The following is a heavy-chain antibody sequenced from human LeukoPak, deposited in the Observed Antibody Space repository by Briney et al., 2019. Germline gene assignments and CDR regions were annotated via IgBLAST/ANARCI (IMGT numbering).Heavy chain of an antibody. CDR1: GFTFSSYS. Sequence: PGGSLRLSCAASGFTFSSYSMNWVRQAPGKGLEWVSSISCSSSYIYYADSVKGRSTISRDNAKNSLYLQMNSLRAEDTAVYYCASDYYGSGSPWSPAFDIWGQGTMVTVSS. J-gene: IGHJ3*02. CDR2: ISCSSSYI. CDR3: ASDYYGSGSPWSPAFDI. V-gene: IGHV3-21*01. D-gene: IGHD3-10*01.